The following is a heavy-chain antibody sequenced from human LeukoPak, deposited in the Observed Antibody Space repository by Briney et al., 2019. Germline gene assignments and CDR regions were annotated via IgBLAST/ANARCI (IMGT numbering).Heavy chain of an antibody. V-gene: IGHV3-21*01. CDR3: ARGGYSSSWHYNWFDP. Sequence: PGGSLRLSCAASGFTFSLYTMNWVRQAPGKGLEWVSSISDSSTYMYYADSLKGRFTVSRDNAKNSLYLQMNSLRVEDMAMYYCARGGYSSSWHYNWFDPWGQGTLVTVSS. CDR1: GFTFSLYT. CDR2: ISDSSTYM. D-gene: IGHD6-13*01. J-gene: IGHJ5*02.